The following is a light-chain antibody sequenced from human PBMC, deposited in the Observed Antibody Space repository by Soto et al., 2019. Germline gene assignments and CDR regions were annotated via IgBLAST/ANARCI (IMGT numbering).Light chain of an antibody. J-gene: IGLJ2*01. CDR2: DVS. CDR1: STDVGGYNY. CDR3: CSYDGSYNCEVV. Sequence: QSALTQPRSVSGSPGQSVTISCTGTSTDVGGYNYVSWYQQHPGKAPKLMIYDVSKRPSGVPDRFSGSKSGTTASLTISGLQAEDEADYYCCSYDGSYNCEVVFGGGTKLTVL. V-gene: IGLV2-11*01.